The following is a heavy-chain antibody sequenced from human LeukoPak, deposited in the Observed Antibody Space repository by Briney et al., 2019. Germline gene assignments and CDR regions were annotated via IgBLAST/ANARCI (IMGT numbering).Heavy chain of an antibody. CDR3: TRRVDSSGYYGIDY. Sequence: GGSLRLSCAASGFTFSGFAMHWVRQASGKGLEWVGRIRSKANSYATAYAASVKGRFTISRDDSKNTAYLQMNSLKTEDTAAYYCTRRVDSSGYYGIDYWGQGTLVTVSS. J-gene: IGHJ4*02. V-gene: IGHV3-73*01. D-gene: IGHD3-22*01. CDR2: IRSKANSYAT. CDR1: GFTFSGFA.